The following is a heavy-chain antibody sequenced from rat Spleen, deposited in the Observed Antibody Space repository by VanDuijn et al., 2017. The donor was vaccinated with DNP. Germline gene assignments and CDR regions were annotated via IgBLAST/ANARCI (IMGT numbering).Heavy chain of an antibody. CDR3: TTDFERGY. Sequence: EVQLVESGGGSVQPGRSPKISCEASGFTFSDYAMAWVRQAPTRGLEWVASITTDGANTYYRDSVKGRFTISRDNAKSTFYLQMDSLRSEDTATYYCTTDFERGYWGQGVMVTVSS. CDR2: ITTDGANT. V-gene: IGHV5S23*01. CDR1: GFTFSDYA. J-gene: IGHJ2*01. D-gene: IGHD1-11*01.